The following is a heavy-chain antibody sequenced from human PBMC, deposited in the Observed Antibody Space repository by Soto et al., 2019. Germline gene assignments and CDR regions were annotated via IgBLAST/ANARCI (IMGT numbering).Heavy chain of an antibody. Sequence: PSETLSLTCTVSGGSISSYYWSWIRQPPGKGLEWIGYIYYSGSTNYNPSLKSRVTISVDTSKNQFSLKLSSVTAADTAVYYCARHRSDILTDYDAFEIWGQGTMVTVSS. CDR3: ARHRSDILTDYDAFEI. CDR1: GGSISSYY. V-gene: IGHV4-59*08. J-gene: IGHJ3*02. D-gene: IGHD3-9*01. CDR2: IYYSGST.